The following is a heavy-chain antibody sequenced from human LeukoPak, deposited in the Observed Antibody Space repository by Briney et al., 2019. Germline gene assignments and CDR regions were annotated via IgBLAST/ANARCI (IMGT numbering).Heavy chain of an antibody. Sequence: ASVKVSCKASGYTFTSYYMHWVRQAPGQGLEWTGIINPSGGSTSYAQKFQGRVTMTRDMSTSTVYMELSSLRSEDTAVYYCARESEVVPAEGYMDVWGKGTTVTVSS. CDR2: INPSGGST. CDR1: GYTFTSYY. V-gene: IGHV1-46*01. CDR3: ARESEVVPAEGYMDV. D-gene: IGHD2-2*01. J-gene: IGHJ6*03.